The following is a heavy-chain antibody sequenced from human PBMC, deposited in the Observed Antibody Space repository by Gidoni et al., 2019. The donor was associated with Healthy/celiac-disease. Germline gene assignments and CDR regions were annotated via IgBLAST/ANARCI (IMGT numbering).Heavy chain of an antibody. J-gene: IGHJ2*01. V-gene: IGHV1-8*01. CDR3: ARAAWVGAPFDL. CDR2: MNPNSGNT. D-gene: IGHD1-26*01. Sequence: QVQLVQSGAEVKKPGASVTVSCKASGYTFTSYDINWVRQATGQGLAWMGWMNPNSGNTGYAQKFQGRVTMTRNTSISTAYMELSSLRSEDTAVYYCARAAWVGAPFDLWGRGTLVTVSS. CDR1: GYTFTSYD.